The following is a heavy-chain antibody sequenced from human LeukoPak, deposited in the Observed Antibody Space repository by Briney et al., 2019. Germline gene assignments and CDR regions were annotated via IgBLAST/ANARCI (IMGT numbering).Heavy chain of an antibody. D-gene: IGHD2-8*02. J-gene: IGHJ4*02. CDR3: ATYRQVLLPFES. CDR1: GFTFSTFA. V-gene: IGHV3-23*01. CDR2: IFPSGGEI. Sequence: GGSLRLSCAASGFTFSTFAMVWVRQPPGKGLEWVSSIFPSGGEIHYADSVRGRFTISRDNAKSTLSLQMNSLRAEDTAIYYCATYRQVLLPFESWGQGTLVTVSS.